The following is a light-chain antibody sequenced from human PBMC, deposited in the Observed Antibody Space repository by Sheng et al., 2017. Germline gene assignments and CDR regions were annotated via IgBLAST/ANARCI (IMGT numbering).Light chain of an antibody. V-gene: IGLV3-25*03. Sequence: SYELTQPPSVSVSPGQTARIACSGDALPRHYAYWYQQKPRRAPVLVIFKDTERPSGIPERFSGSSSGTAVTLTISGVQAEDEADYYCQSADSSGTNVVFGGGTKPDRP. CDR2: KDT. J-gene: IGLJ2*01. CDR1: ALPRHY. CDR3: QSADSSGTNVV.